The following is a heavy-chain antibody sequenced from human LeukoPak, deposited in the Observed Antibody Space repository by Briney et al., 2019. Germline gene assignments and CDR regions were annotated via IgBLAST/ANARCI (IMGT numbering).Heavy chain of an antibody. CDR3: ARGGDADAFDI. CDR2: IYHSGST. CDR1: GDSISSGGYS. Sequence: SETLSLTCAVSGDSISSGGYSWSWIRQPPGKGLEWIGYIYHSGSTYYNPSLKSRVTISVDRSKNQFSLKLSSVTAADTAVYYCARGGDADAFDIWGQGTMVTVSS. V-gene: IGHV4-30-2*01. D-gene: IGHD2-21*02. J-gene: IGHJ3*02.